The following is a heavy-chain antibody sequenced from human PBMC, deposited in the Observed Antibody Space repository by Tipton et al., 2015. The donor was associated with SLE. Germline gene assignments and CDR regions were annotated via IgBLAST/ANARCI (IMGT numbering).Heavy chain of an antibody. Sequence: TLSLTCTVSGGSISSGSYYWSWIRQPAGKGLEWIGRIYTSGSTNYNPSLKSRVTISVDTSKNRFSLKLSSGTAADTAVYYCARDLAYCSSTSCFDYFDYWGQGTLVTVSS. J-gene: IGHJ4*02. D-gene: IGHD2-2*01. CDR1: GGSISSGSYY. CDR3: ARDLAYCSSTSCFDYFDY. CDR2: IYTSGST. V-gene: IGHV4-61*02.